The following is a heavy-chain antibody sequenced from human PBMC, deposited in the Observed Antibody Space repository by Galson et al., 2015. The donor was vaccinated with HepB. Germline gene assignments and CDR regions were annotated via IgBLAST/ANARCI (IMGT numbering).Heavy chain of an antibody. CDR2: TYSGGRT. CDR3: ARDEETATPN. V-gene: IGHV3-66*01. Sequence: SLRLSCAASGFTVSSNYMSWVRQAPGKGLEWVSVTYSGGRTYYADSVKGRFTISRDNSKNTLYLQMNSLRAEDTAVYYCARDEETATPNWGQGTLVTVSS. D-gene: IGHD2-21*02. J-gene: IGHJ4*02. CDR1: GFTVSSNY.